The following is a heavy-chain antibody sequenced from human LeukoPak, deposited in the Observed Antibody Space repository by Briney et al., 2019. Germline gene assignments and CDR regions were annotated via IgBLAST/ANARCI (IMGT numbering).Heavy chain of an antibody. V-gene: IGHV3-23*01. CDR1: GFTFSSYA. D-gene: IGHD3-22*01. Sequence: GGSLRLSCAASGFTFSSYAMSWVRQAPGKGLEWVSAISGSGGSTYYADSVKGRFTISRDNSKNTLCLQMNSLRAEDTAVYYCAKSFSSGYYAPDYWGQGTLVTVSS. J-gene: IGHJ4*02. CDR2: ISGSGGST. CDR3: AKSFSSGYYAPDY.